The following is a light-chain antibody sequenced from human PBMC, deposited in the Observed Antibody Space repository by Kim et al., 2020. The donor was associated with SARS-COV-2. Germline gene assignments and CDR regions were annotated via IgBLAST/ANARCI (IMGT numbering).Light chain of an antibody. V-gene: IGLV3-19*01. Sequence: SSELTQDPAVSVALGQTVRITCQGDSLRSYYASWYQQKPGQAPVLVIYENNNRPSGIPDRFSGSSSGNTASLTITGAQAEDEADYYCNSRESGVNHVVFGGGTQLTVL. CDR1: SLRSYY. CDR3: NSRESGVNHVV. CDR2: ENN. J-gene: IGLJ3*02.